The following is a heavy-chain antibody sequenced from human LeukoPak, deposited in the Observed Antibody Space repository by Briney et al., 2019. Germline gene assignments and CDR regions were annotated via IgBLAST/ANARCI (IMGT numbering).Heavy chain of an antibody. CDR3: ARAPGIAAIGAFDI. CDR2: IIPILGIA. CDR1: GDTFSSYT. Sequence: GASVKVSCKASGDTFSSYTISWVRHAPGQGLEWMGRIIPILGIANYAQKFQGRVTITADKSTSTAYMEMSSLKSEDTAVYYCARAPGIAAIGAFDIWGQGTMVTVSS. V-gene: IGHV1-69*02. D-gene: IGHD6-25*01. J-gene: IGHJ3*02.